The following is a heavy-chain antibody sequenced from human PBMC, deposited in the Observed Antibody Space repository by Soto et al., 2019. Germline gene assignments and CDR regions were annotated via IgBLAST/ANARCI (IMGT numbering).Heavy chain of an antibody. Sequence: EVPLLESGGGLVQPGGSLRLSCAASGFTFSSYAMSWVRQAPGKGLEWVSAISGSGGSTYYADSVKGRFTISRDNSKNTLYLQMNSLRAEDTAVYYCAKDLLWFGKNDYFDYGGQGTLVTVAS. V-gene: IGHV3-23*01. J-gene: IGHJ4*02. D-gene: IGHD3-10*01. CDR1: GFTFSSYA. CDR2: ISGSGGST. CDR3: AKDLLWFGKNDYFDY.